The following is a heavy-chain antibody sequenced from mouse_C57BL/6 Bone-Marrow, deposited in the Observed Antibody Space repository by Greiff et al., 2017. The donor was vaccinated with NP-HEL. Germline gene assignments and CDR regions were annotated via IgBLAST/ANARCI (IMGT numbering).Heavy chain of an antibody. D-gene: IGHD1-1*01. Sequence: QVHVKQSGAELARPGASVKLSCKASGYTFTSYGISWVKQRTGQGLEWIGEIYPRSGNTYYNEKFKGKATLTADKSSSTAYMELRSLTSEDSAVYFCARYYGSSSAWFAYWGQGTLVTVSA. CDR1: GYTFTSYG. J-gene: IGHJ3*01. CDR3: ARYYGSSSAWFAY. V-gene: IGHV1-81*01. CDR2: IYPRSGNT.